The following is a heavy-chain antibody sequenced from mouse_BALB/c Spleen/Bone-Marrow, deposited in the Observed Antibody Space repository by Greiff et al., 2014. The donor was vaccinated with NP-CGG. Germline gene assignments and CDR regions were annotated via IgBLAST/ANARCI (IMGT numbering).Heavy chain of an antibody. CDR2: IYPYNGGT. CDR1: GYTFTDYN. CDR3: ARGAAYGYYLGLAY. V-gene: IGHV1S29*02. J-gene: IGHJ3*01. D-gene: IGHD2-3*01. Sequence: EVQLQQSGPELVKPGASVKISCKASGYTFTDYNMRWVKQSHGKSLEWIGCIYPYNGGTVYKQKFKSKATLTVDNSSSTANMELRSLSSEDSAVYYCARGAAYGYYLGLAYWGQGTLVTVSA.